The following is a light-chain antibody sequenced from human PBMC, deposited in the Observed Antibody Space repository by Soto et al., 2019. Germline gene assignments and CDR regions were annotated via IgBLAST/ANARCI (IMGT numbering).Light chain of an antibody. Sequence: DIQMTQSPSSLSASVRDRVTITCRASQGISNYLAWYQQKPGKPPKLLIYTASTLQSGVPSRFSGSGSGTAFNLTISSLQPEDVATYYCQRYKSAPWTFGQGNKVEIK. CDR3: QRYKSAPWT. CDR2: TAS. J-gene: IGKJ1*01. CDR1: QGISNY. V-gene: IGKV1-27*01.